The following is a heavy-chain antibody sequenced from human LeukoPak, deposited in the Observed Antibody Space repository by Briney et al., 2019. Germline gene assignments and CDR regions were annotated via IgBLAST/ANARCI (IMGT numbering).Heavy chain of an antibody. Sequence: PGGSPRLSCAASGFTFSAYNMNWVRRTPGKGLEWVSSITTSSTYMFYADSVRGRFTISRDNAKNSLYLQMNSLRAEDTAVYYCARDMPYDSSGYYYWGAFDIWGQGTMVTVSS. V-gene: IGHV3-21*01. CDR2: ITTSSTYM. CDR3: ARDMPYDSSGYYYWGAFDI. J-gene: IGHJ3*02. CDR1: GFTFSAYN. D-gene: IGHD3-22*01.